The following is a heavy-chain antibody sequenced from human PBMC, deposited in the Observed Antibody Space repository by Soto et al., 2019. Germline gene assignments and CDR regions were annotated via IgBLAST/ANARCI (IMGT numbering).Heavy chain of an antibody. CDR3: ARGERIGLAPYYFDY. Sequence: SETLSLTCAVYGGSFSGYYWSWIRQPPGKGLEWIGEINHSGSTNYNPSLKSRVTISVDTSKNQFSLKLSSVTAADTAVYYCARGERIGLAPYYFDYWGQGTLVT. CDR1: GGSFSGYY. V-gene: IGHV4-34*01. CDR2: INHSGST. J-gene: IGHJ4*02. D-gene: IGHD1-1*01.